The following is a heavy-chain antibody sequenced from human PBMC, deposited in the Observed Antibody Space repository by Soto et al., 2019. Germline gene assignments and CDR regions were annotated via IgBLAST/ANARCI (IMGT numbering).Heavy chain of an antibody. D-gene: IGHD1-1*01. CDR1: RYDFSDYH. Sequence: GASVKFSWRASRYDFSDYHSHWVRQAPGQGLEWLGRINPTIDGTTYSHKFKGRVTMTRDPSIMTAYRELNRLTSDERAVYYCVRDSFPTAEKGNDTCNCCDPWGQGTLVTVSS. V-gene: IGHV1-2*07. J-gene: IGHJ5*02. CDR2: INPTIDGT. CDR3: VRDSFPTAEKGNDTCNCCDP.